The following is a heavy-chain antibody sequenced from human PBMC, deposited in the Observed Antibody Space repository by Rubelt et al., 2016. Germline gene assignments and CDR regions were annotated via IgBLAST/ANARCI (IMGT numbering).Heavy chain of an antibody. CDR3: ATGRTTVVTPDY. V-gene: IGHV1-8*01. D-gene: IGHD4-23*01. Sequence: QVQLVQSGAEVKKPGASVKVSCTASGYTFTSYDINWVRQATGQGLEWMGWMNPNSGNTGCAREVQWRVNRTRETATSTVYMELSRLRSEDTAGYDCATGRTTVVTPDYWGQGTLVTVSS. CDR1: GYTFTSYD. J-gene: IGHJ4*02. CDR2: MNPNSGNT.